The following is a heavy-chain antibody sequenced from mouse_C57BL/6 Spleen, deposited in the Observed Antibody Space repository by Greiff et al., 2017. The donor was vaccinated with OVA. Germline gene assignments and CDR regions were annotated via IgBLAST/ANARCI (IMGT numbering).Heavy chain of an antibody. CDR1: GYAFSSSW. Sequence: QVQLQQSGPELVKPGASVKISCKASGYAFSSSWMNWVKQRPGKGLEWIGRIYPGDGDTNYNGKFKGKATLTADKSSSTAYMQLSSLTSEDSAVYFCASGSSTMDYFDYWGQGTTLTVSS. CDR2: IYPGDGDT. V-gene: IGHV1-82*01. J-gene: IGHJ2*01. CDR3: ASGSSTMDYFDY. D-gene: IGHD2-1*01.